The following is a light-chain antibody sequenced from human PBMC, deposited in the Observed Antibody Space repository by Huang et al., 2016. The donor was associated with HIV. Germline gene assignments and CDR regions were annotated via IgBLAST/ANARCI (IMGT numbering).Light chain of an antibody. CDR2: GAS. CDR1: QSVGSN. V-gene: IGKV3-15*01. J-gene: IGKJ3*01. CDR3: QKSNTCPFT. Sequence: EIVMTQSPATLSVSPGERVTLSCRASQSVGSNLAWYQQKPGQAPQLLIYGASTRATGVPIRFSGSGSGTEFTLTISSLQSEDFAVYYCQKSNTCPFTFGPGAKVDIK.